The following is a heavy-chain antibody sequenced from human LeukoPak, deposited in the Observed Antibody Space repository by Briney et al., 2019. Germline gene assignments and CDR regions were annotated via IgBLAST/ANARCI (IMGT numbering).Heavy chain of an antibody. CDR2: IYYSGST. Sequence: SETLSLTFTVSGGSISSSSYYWGWIRQPPGKGLEWIGSIYYSGSTYYNPSLKSRVTISVDTSKNQFSLKLSSVTAADTAVYYCARHLGGLRSTMIRWGQGTLVTVSS. D-gene: IGHD3-22*01. J-gene: IGHJ4*02. V-gene: IGHV4-39*01. CDR1: GGSISSSSYY. CDR3: ARHLGGLRSTMIR.